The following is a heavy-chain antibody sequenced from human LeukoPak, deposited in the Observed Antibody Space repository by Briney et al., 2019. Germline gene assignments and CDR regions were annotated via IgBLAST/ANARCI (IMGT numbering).Heavy chain of an antibody. CDR2: IWYDGSNK. CDR1: GFTFSSYG. J-gene: IGHJ4*02. V-gene: IGHV3-33*06. Sequence: PGRSLRLSCAASGFTFSSYGMHWVRQAPGKGLEWVAVIWYDGSNKYYVDSVKGRFTISRDNSKNTVYLRMNSLRDEDTAMYYCVKDLNWNYPNWGPGTLVIVSS. CDR3: VKDLNWNYPN. D-gene: IGHD1-7*01.